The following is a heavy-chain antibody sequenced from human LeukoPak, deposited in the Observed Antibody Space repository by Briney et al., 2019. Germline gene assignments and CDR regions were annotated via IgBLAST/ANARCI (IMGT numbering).Heavy chain of an antibody. CDR3: ARDLYYYDSSGYYFDAFDI. V-gene: IGHV4-34*01. CDR1: GGSFSGYY. D-gene: IGHD3-22*01. Sequence: SETLSLTCAVYGGSFSGYYWSWIRQPPGKGLEWIGEINHSGSTNYNPSLKSRVTISVDTSKNQFSLKLSSVTAADTAVYYCARDLYYYDSSGYYFDAFDIWGQGTMVTVSS. CDR2: INHSGST. J-gene: IGHJ3*02.